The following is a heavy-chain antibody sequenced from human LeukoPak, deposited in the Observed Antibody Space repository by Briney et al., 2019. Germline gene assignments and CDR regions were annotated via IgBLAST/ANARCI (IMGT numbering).Heavy chain of an antibody. J-gene: IGHJ4*02. CDR3: AGQSGRHWFVPSIDY. V-gene: IGHV4-39*01. Sequence: SETLSLTCTVSGGSISSSHNYWAWIRQPPGKGLEWIGNIDYSGSTYYNPSLKSRVTISIDTSKSRFSLKRSSVTAADTAVYYCAGQSGRHWFVPSIDYWGQGTLVTVSS. CDR1: GGSISSSHNY. D-gene: IGHD1-26*01. CDR2: IDYSGST.